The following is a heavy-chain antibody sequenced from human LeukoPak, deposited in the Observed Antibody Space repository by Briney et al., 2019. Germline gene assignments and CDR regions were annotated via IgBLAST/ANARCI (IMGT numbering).Heavy chain of an antibody. CDR1: GFTFSTYW. V-gene: IGHV3-7*03. J-gene: IGHJ4*02. D-gene: IGHD2-21*02. CDR2: IKQDGSQK. CDR3: ARGGTFGDYRASGDH. Sequence: SGGSLRLSCEASGFTFSTYWMKWVRQAPGKGLEWVANIKQDGSQKYYVDSVKGRFIISRDNAKNSLYLQMNSVRAEDTAVYYCARGGTFGDYRASGDHWGQGALVTVSS.